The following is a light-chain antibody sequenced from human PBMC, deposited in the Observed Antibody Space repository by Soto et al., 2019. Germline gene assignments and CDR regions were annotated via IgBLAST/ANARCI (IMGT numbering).Light chain of an antibody. V-gene: IGKV3-15*01. J-gene: IGKJ5*01. Sequence: ETVMTQSPATLSVSPGERTTLSCRASQSVSGDLAWYQQKPGQAPRLLIYGASTRSTGIPGRFSGSGSVTEFTLTISSLQSEDFAVYYCQQYGNLPLTFGQGTRLEIK. CDR2: GAS. CDR3: QQYGNLPLT. CDR1: QSVSGD.